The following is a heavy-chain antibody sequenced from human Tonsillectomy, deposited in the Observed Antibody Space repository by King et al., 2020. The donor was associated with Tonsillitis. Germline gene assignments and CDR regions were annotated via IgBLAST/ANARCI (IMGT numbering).Heavy chain of an antibody. D-gene: IGHD6-19*01. CDR1: GYTFTSYG. CDR3: ARDHGSGWMGNWFDP. Sequence: VQLVESGAEVKKPGASVKVSCKASGYTFTSYGISWVRQAPGQGLEWMGWISAYNGNTNYAQKLQGRVTMATDTSTSTAYMELRSLRSDDTAVYYCARDHGSGWMGNWFDPWGQGTLVTVSS. J-gene: IGHJ5*02. CDR2: ISAYNGNT. V-gene: IGHV1-18*01.